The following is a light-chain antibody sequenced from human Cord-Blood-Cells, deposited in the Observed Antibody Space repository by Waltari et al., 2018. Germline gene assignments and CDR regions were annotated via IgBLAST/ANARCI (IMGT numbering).Light chain of an antibody. J-gene: IGKJ1*01. CDR2: DAS. CDR1: QSVSSY. V-gene: IGKV3-11*01. CDR3: QQRSSWT. Sequence: EIVLTQSPAPLSLSPGERATLSCRASQSVSSYLAWYQQKPGQAPRLLIYDASNRATGIPARFSGSGSGTDFTLTISSLEPEDFAVYYCQQRSSWTFGQGTKVEIK.